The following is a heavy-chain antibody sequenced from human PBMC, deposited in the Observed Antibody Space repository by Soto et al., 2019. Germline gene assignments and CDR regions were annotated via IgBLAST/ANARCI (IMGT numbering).Heavy chain of an antibody. J-gene: IGHJ4*02. CDR1: GGSISSSSYY. Sequence: PSETLSLTCTVSGGSISSSSYYWGWIRQPPGKGLEWIGCIYYSGSTYYNPSLKSRVTISVDTSKNQFSLQLSSVTVADTAVYYCATSYGNAWYTYWGQGTQVTVSP. D-gene: IGHD6-13*01. CDR3: ATSYGNAWYTY. V-gene: IGHV4-39*07. CDR2: IYYSGST.